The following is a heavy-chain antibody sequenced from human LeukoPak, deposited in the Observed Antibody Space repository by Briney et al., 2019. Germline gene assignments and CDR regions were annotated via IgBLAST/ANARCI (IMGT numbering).Heavy chain of an antibody. CDR2: IIPMSGTA. Sequence: ASVKVSCKASGGTFSSYAISWVRQAPGQGLEWVGGIIPMSGTANYAQKFQGRVTITADESTSTAYMELSSLRSEDTAVYYCAREGHTAMDGGAFDIWGQGTMVTVSS. CDR3: AREGHTAMDGGAFDI. J-gene: IGHJ3*02. D-gene: IGHD5-18*01. V-gene: IGHV1-69*13. CDR1: GGTFSSYA.